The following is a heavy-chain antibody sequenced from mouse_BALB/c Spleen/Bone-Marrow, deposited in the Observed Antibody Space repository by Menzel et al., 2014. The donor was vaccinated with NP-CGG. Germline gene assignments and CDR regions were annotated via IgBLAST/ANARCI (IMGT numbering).Heavy chain of an antibody. J-gene: IGHJ3*01. Sequence: EVQLKESGGGLVQPGASLRLSCASSGFNFSDFYMEWVSQPPEQRLEWIAASRHTANNSKTDHSVSVKGPIIVSRDTSQSILYLQMNALRSEDTAIYYCARYDEYINYFVYWGQGTLVTVSA. V-gene: IGHV7-1*02. CDR2: SRHTANNSKT. CDR3: ARYDEYINYFVY. D-gene: IGHD2-5*01. CDR1: GFNFSDFY.